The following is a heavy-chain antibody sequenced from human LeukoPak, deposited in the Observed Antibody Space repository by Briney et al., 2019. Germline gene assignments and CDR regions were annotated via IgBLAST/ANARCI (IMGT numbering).Heavy chain of an antibody. CDR2: IYYTGST. Sequence: PSETLSLTCTVSGGSISSGDCYWPWIRQSPGKGLELIGYIYYTGSTYYNPSLKSRVSISLDTSKNQFSLKMTSVTAADTAVYFCARDPFHSQGSDYWGQGTLVTVSS. V-gene: IGHV4-30-4*01. CDR3: ARDPFHSQGSDY. J-gene: IGHJ4*02. CDR1: GGSISSGDCY. D-gene: IGHD2-15*01.